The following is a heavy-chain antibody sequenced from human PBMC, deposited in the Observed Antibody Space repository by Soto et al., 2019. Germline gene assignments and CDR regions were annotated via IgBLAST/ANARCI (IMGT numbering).Heavy chain of an antibody. J-gene: IGHJ6*02. V-gene: IGHV3-23*01. CDR2: IGASGGIT. D-gene: IGHD3-10*02. CDR3: AKSQLRCSGSHYYGMYC. Sequence: LSLTCAASGFAFDNYSISWVPQAHGKGLEWDSSIGASGGITYYADSVKGRFIISRDSSKNTLYLQMNSLRAEDTAVYYCAKSQLRCSGSHYYGMYCYGQGTTDTVSS. CDR1: GFAFDNYS.